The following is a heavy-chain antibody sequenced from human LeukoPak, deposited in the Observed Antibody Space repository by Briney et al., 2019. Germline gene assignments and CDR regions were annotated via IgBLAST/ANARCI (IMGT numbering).Heavy chain of an antibody. CDR2: IRSKANSYAT. J-gene: IGHJ4*02. CDR3: TRDYGVLFDY. D-gene: IGHD4-17*01. CDR1: GFTFSGSA. Sequence: QPGGSLRLSCAASGFTFSGSAIHWVRQASGKGLEWVGRIRSKANSYATSSAASVKGRFTISRDDSKNTAYLQMNSLKTEDTAVHYCTRDYGVLFDYWGPGTLVTVSS. V-gene: IGHV3-73*01.